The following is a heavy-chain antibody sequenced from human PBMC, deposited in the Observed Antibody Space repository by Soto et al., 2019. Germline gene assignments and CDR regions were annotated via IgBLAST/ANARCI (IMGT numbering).Heavy chain of an antibody. V-gene: IGHV3-30*18. Sequence: GSIQLSFVSSGVPVNNYCMHWVRPDPGKGLEWVAVISYDGVNKYYADSVKCRFAITRDDSRNTLYLQTNSLRAEDTAVYYCGKEKAIRGYSFLVDSSGQGTLVTVSA. CDR2: ISYDGVNK. J-gene: IGHJ4*02. CDR1: GVPVNNYC. CDR3: GKEKAIRGYSFLVDS. D-gene: IGHD5-18*01.